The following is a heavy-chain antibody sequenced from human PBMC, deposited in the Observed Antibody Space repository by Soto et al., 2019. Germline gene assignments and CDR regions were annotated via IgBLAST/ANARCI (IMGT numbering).Heavy chain of an antibody. CDR1: GFTFSSYA. V-gene: IGHV3-23*01. J-gene: IGHJ4*02. D-gene: IGHD6-13*01. CDR3: AKGGILAASFDY. Sequence: EVQLLESGGGLVQPGGSLRLSCAASGFTFSSYAMSWVRRAPGKGLEWVSAISGSGGSTYYADSVKGRFTISRDNCKNRLYLQMNRMRAEDTAVYYCAKGGILAASFDYWGQGTLVTVSS. CDR2: ISGSGGST.